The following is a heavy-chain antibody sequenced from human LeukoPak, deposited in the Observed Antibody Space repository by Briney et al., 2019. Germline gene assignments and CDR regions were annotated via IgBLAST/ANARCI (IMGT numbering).Heavy chain of an antibody. CDR3: ARGNDSSVYYYDWFDP. J-gene: IGHJ5*02. Sequence: GGSLRLSCAASGFTVSSNYMSWVRQAPGKGLEWVSVIYSGGSTYYADSVKGRFTISRDNSKNTLYLQMNSLRAEDTAVYYCARGNDSSVYYYDWFDPWGREPWSPSPQ. V-gene: IGHV3-53*01. CDR2: IYSGGST. D-gene: IGHD3-22*01. CDR1: GFTVSSNY.